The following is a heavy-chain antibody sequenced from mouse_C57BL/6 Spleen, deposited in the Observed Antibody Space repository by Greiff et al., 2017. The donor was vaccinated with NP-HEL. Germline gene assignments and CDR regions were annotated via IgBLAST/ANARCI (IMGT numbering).Heavy chain of an antibody. CDR2: IDPETGGT. J-gene: IGHJ4*01. CDR3: TRCPYYYGSSYPYYAMDY. D-gene: IGHD1-1*01. V-gene: IGHV1-15*01. Sequence: QVQLQQSGAELVRPGASVTLSCKASGYTFTDYEMHWVKQTPVHGLEWIGAIDPETGGTAYNQKFKGKAILTADKSSSTAYMELRSLTSEDSAVYYCTRCPYYYGSSYPYYAMDYWGQGTSVTVSS. CDR1: GYTFTDYE.